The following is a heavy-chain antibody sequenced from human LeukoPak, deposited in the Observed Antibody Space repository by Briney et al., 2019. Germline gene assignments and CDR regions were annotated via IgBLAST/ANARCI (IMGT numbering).Heavy chain of an antibody. CDR2: INWNGGST. D-gene: IGHD6-13*01. J-gene: IGHJ4*02. Sequence: TGGSLRLSRAASGFTFDDYGMSWVRQAPGKGLEWVSGINWNGGSTGYADSVKGRFTISRDNAKNSLYLQMNSLRAEDTALYYCARDKSIAAAGTLDYWGQGTLVTVSS. CDR1: GFTFDDYG. V-gene: IGHV3-20*04. CDR3: ARDKSIAAAGTLDY.